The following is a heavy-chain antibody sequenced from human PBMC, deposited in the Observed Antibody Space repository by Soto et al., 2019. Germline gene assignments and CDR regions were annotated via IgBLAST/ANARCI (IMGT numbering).Heavy chain of an antibody. J-gene: IGHJ4*02. CDR2: IDYIGSS. CDR1: GGSVTRGNYY. Sequence: PSATRSLTCSVSGGSVTRGNYYWSWIRQPPGKGLEWIGYIDYIGSSNYYPSLKSRGTISVDTSKNQFSLKLSSVTAAATATYYCARTGRQLARYGGDIDSWGQGTLVTVSS. CDR3: ARTGRQLARYGGDIDS. V-gene: IGHV4-61*01. D-gene: IGHD6-13*01.